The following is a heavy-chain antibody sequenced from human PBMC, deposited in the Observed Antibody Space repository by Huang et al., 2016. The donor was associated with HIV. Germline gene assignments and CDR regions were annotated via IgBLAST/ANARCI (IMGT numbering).Heavy chain of an antibody. CDR2: IIPRFGTR. CDR1: GGSFNNLG. J-gene: IGHJ3*01. D-gene: IGHD3-16*01. Sequence: QVQLVQSGAEVRKPGSSVKVSCRASGGSFNNLGINWVRQAPGQGLEWMGGIIPRFGTRNDAQRFQGRVTSTADETTGVVYMELSSLRSDDTAVYFCAKRGGAWGSPYAFDLWGPGTMVTVSS. V-gene: IGHV1-69*13. CDR3: AKRGGAWGSPYAFDL.